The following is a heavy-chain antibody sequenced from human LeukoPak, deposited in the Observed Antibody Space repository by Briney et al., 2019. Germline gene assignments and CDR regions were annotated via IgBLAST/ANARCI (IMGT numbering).Heavy chain of an antibody. CDR1: GFSFSGHW. Sequence: GGSLRLSCTASGFSFSGHWVHWARQLPGEGLVWVSRISPTGSTTSYADSVKGRFTVSRDNAKNTLYLQVNNLRAEDTAVYYCARGPNSNWSGLDFWGQGTLLTVSS. J-gene: IGHJ4*02. CDR2: ISPTGSTT. CDR3: ARGPNSNWSGLDF. V-gene: IGHV3-74*01. D-gene: IGHD6-6*01.